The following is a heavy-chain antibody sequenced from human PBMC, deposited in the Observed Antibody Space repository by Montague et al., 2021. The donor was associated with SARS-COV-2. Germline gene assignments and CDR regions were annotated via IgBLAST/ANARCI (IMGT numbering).Heavy chain of an antibody. CDR3: ARRVTGTTVHYYCYGMDV. J-gene: IGHJ6*02. D-gene: IGHD1-20*01. CDR2: IYYSGRT. CDR1: GGSISSSSYY. V-gene: IGHV4-39*01. Sequence: SETLSLTCTVSGGSISSSSYYWGWIRQPPGKGLEWIGSIYYSGRTYYNPSLKSRVTISVDTSKNQFSLKLSSVTAADTAVYYCARRVTGTTVHYYCYGMDVWGQGTPVTGSS.